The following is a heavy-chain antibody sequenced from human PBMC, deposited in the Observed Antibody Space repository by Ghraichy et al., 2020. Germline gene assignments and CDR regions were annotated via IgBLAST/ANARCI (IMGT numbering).Heavy chain of an antibody. Sequence: GGSLRLSCAASGFRFDDYAMHWVRQFPGKGLEWVALINGVSSKTYYSAAVRGRFTISRDNNNKSLYLQMSSLRREDSALYYCAKGWEITYSFYYFDGMDIWSQGATVTVSS. J-gene: IGHJ6*02. D-gene: IGHD2-21*01. CDR1: GFRFDDYA. V-gene: IGHV3-43*02. CDR3: AKGWEITYSFYYFDGMDI. CDR2: INGVSSKT.